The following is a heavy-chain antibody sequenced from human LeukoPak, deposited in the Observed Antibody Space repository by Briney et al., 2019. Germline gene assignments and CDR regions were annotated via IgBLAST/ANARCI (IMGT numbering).Heavy chain of an antibody. CDR3: AKDLSLSKLLWFGEVLKGGMDV. Sequence: PGGSLRLSCAASGFTFTTYWMHWVRQAPGKGLVWDSHINSDESITSYADSVKGRFTISRDNAKNTLYLQMNSLRAEDTAVYYCAKDLSLSKLLWFGEVLKGGMDVWGQGTTVTVSS. J-gene: IGHJ6*02. CDR2: INSDESIT. CDR1: GFTFTTYW. D-gene: IGHD3-10*01. V-gene: IGHV3-74*01.